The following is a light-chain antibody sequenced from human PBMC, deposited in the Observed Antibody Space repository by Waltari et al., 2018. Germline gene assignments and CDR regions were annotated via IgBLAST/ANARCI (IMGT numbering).Light chain of an antibody. CDR2: AAS. Sequence: EIVMTQFPATLSVSPGGRATLSCRASQSVRSNLAWYQQKPGQAPRLLIYAASTRATGIPASFSGSGAGTEFTLTISSLQSEDFAVYYCQQYNNWPLTFGGGTKVEIK. J-gene: IGKJ4*01. V-gene: IGKV3-15*01. CDR1: QSVRSN. CDR3: QQYNNWPLT.